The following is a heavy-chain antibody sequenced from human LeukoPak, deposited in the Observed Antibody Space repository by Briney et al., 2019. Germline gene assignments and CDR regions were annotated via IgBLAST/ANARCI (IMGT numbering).Heavy chain of an antibody. CDR2: IYYSGST. CDR1: GGSISSSSYY. CDR3: ARQVLGYSSGWYGY. J-gene: IGHJ4*02. D-gene: IGHD6-19*01. Sequence: PSETLSLTCTVSGGSISSSSYYWGWIRQPPGKGLEWIGSIYYSGSTYYNPSLKSRVTISVDTSKNQFSLKLSSVTAADTAVYYCARQVLGYSSGWYGYWGQGTLVTVSS. V-gene: IGHV4-39*07.